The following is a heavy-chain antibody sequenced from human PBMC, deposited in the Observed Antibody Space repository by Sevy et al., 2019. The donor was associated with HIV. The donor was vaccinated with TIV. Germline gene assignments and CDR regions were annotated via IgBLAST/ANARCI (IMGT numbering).Heavy chain of an antibody. Sequence: GGSLRLSCAASGFTSRDYPMNWIRQAPGKGLEWLSYISRASDSIYYADSVMGQFTVSRDNAKNSLYLQMDRLSDEDTAIYYCAREHTGSFPDFWGQGTLVTVSS. D-gene: IGHD1-26*01. CDR2: ISRASDSI. CDR1: GFTSRDYP. V-gene: IGHV3-48*02. CDR3: AREHTGSFPDF. J-gene: IGHJ4*02.